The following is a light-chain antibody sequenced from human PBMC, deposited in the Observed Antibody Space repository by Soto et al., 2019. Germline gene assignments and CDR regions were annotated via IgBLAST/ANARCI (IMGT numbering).Light chain of an antibody. J-gene: IGKJ1*01. CDR3: QQYNSYRWT. Sequence: DIQMTQSPSTLSASVGDTVTITCRASHNIFIWLAWYQHKPGKAPKLLIFDASSLHAGVPSRFSGSKSGTEFTLTISSLQPDDFATYHCQQYNSYRWTFGQGTKVEIK. V-gene: IGKV1-5*01. CDR1: HNIFIW. CDR2: DAS.